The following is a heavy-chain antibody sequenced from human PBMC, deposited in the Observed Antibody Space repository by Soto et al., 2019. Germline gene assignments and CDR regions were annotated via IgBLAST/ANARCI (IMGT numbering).Heavy chain of an antibody. D-gene: IGHD6-6*01. CDR1: GFTFSSYA. Sequence: GGSLRLSCAAYGFTFSSYAMSWVRQAPGKGLEWVSAISGSGGSTYYADSVKGRFTISRDNSKNTLYLQMNSLRAEDTAVYYCAKDRSPLYSSSSFSDYWGQGTPVTVSS. CDR2: ISGSGGST. CDR3: AKDRSPLYSSSSFSDY. V-gene: IGHV3-23*01. J-gene: IGHJ4*02.